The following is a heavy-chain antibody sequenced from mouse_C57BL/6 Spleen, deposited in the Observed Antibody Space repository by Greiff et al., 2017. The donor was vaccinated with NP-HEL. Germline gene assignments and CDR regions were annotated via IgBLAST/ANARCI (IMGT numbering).Heavy chain of an antibody. Sequence: VQLQQSGAELARPGASVKMSCTASGYTFTSYTMHWVKQRPGQGLEWIGYINPSSGYTKYNQKFKDKATLTADKSSSTADMQLSSLTSEDSAVYYFARDDYDGYYFDYWGQGTTLTVSS. V-gene: IGHV1-4*01. D-gene: IGHD2-4*01. CDR2: INPSSGYT. J-gene: IGHJ2*01. CDR3: ARDDYDGYYFDY. CDR1: GYTFTSYT.